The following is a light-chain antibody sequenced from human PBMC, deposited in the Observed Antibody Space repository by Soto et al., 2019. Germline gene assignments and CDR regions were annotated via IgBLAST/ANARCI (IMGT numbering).Light chain of an antibody. CDR2: GAA. CDR1: QSVSSD. Sequence: EIVMTQSPATLSVSPGERVTLSCRASQSVSSDLAWYLQKPGQAPSLLVYGAATRATGMPARFSGSGSGTEFTLTISILQSEDFAVYYCQRYNSWPHTFDQGTKLEIK. CDR3: QRYNSWPHT. J-gene: IGKJ2*01. V-gene: IGKV3-15*01.